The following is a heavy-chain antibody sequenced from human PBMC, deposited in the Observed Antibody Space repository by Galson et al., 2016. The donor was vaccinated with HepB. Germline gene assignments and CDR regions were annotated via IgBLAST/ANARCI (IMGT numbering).Heavy chain of an antibody. CDR3: ARDLTYDDFRSGYGYYYYYGMDV. CDR1: GFTFSNYG. CDR2: IWYDGSNK. V-gene: IGHV3-33*01. D-gene: IGHD3-3*01. Sequence: SLRLSCAASGFTFSNYGTHWVRQAPGKGLEWVAFIWYDGSNKKYADSVNARFTISRDNSKNKAYLQLKRLRAEDTAVYYCARDLTYDDFRSGYGYYYYYGMDVWGQGTTVTVSS. J-gene: IGHJ6*02.